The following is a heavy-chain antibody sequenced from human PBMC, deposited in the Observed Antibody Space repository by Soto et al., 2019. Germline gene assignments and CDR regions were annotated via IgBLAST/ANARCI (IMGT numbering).Heavy chain of an antibody. V-gene: IGHV3-7*05. CDR2: IKQHGSEK. Sequence: EVQLVESGGGLVQPGESLGLSCAASGFTFSTYWMGWVRQAPGKGLEWVANIKQHGSEKYYVDSVQGRFTISRDNAKNSLYLQMSSLRTEDTAVYYCTRALWGDGGWYDYWDQGTLVTVSS. J-gene: IGHJ4*02. CDR3: TRALWGDGGWYDY. D-gene: IGHD6-19*01. CDR1: GFTFSTYW.